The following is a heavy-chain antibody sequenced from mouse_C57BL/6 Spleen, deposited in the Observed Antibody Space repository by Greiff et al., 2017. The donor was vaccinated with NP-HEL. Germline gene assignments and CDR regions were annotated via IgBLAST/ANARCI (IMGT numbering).Heavy chain of an antibody. V-gene: IGHV1-26*01. CDR1: GYTFTDYY. J-gene: IGHJ4*01. CDR3: ARYYDYGDYYAMDY. CDR2: INPNNGGT. Sequence: EVQLQQSGPELVKPGASVKISCKASGYTFTDYYMNWVKQSHGKSLEWIGDINPNNGGTSYNQKFKGKATLTVDKSSSTAYMELRSLTSEDSAVYYCARYYDYGDYYAMDYWGQGTSVTVSS. D-gene: IGHD2-4*01.